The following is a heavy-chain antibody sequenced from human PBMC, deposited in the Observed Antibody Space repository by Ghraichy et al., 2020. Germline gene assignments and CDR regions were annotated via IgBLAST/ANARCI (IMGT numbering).Heavy chain of an antibody. CDR2: IYSGGST. CDR3: ARDQYHDTSGYYYSDY. CDR1: GFTVSNNY. D-gene: IGHD3-22*01. V-gene: IGHV3-53*01. Sequence: GESLNISCAASGFTVSNNYMSWVRQAPGKGLEWVSVIYSGGSTYYADSVKGRFTISRDNSKNMLYLQMNSLRADDTAVYHCARDQYHDTSGYYYSDYWGQGTLVTVSS. J-gene: IGHJ4*02.